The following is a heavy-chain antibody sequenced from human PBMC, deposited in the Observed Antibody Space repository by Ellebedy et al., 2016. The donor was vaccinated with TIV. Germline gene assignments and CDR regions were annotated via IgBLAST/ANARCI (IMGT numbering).Heavy chain of an antibody. J-gene: IGHJ4*02. V-gene: IGHV4-4*02. D-gene: IGHD3-10*01. CDR3: ARGVITMVRGVISSNFDY. CDR2: IYHSGST. Sequence: SETLSLTXAVSGGSISSSKWWSWVRQPPGKGLEWIGEIYHSGSTYYNPSLKSRVTISVDTSKNQFSLKLSSVTAADTAVYYCARGVITMVRGVISSNFDYWGQGTLVTVSS. CDR1: GGSISSSKW.